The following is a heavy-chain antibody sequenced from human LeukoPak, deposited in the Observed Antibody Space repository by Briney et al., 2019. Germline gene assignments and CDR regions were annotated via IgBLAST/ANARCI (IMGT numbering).Heavy chain of an antibody. CDR2: INSDGSST. Sequence: QPGRSLRLSCAASGFTFDDYAMHWVRQAPGKGLVWVSRINSDGSSTSYADSVKGRFTISRDNAKNTLYLQMNSLRAEDTAVYYCARDYEWDYYYYMDVWGKGTTVTVSS. V-gene: IGHV3-74*01. CDR3: ARDYEWDYYYYMDV. J-gene: IGHJ6*03. D-gene: IGHD1-26*01. CDR1: GFTFDDYA.